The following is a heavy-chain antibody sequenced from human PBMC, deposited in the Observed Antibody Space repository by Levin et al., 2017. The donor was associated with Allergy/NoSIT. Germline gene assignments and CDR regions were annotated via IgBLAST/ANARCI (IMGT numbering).Heavy chain of an antibody. Sequence: SQTLSLTCAVSGGSIRSGGYSWSWIRQPPGKGLEWIGYIYHSGSTYYNPSLKSRVTISVDRSKNQFSLKLSSVTAADTAVYYCARAGYSYGSTQYYFDYWGQGTLVTVSS. J-gene: IGHJ4*02. CDR2: IYHSGST. D-gene: IGHD5-18*01. CDR3: ARAGYSYGSTQYYFDY. CDR1: GGSIRSGGYS. V-gene: IGHV4-30-2*01.